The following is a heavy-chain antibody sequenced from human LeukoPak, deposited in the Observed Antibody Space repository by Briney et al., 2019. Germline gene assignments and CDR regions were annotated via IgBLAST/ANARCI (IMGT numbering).Heavy chain of an antibody. CDR3: ARRGYSSGWYDSNLVDY. CDR1: GFTFSSYE. J-gene: IGHJ4*02. CDR2: ISSSGSTI. D-gene: IGHD6-19*01. Sequence: GGSLRLSCAASGFTFSSYEMNWVRQAPGKGLEWVSYISSSGSTIYYADSVKGRFTISRDNAKNSLYLQMNSLRAEDTALYYCARRGYSSGWYDSNLVDYWGQGTLVTVSS. V-gene: IGHV3-48*03.